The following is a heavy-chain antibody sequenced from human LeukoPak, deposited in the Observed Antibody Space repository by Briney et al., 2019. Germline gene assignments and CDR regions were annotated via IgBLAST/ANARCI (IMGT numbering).Heavy chain of an antibody. V-gene: IGHV3-33*06. CDR2: LWYGGSNK. Sequence: GGSVRLSCSACGFTLRRLVMHGVPQAPGKGLEWLGVLWYGGSNKYYAHYEKGRFTSSRDNSKKTLYLQMNSLRAEDTAGYYCAKDFSYYDSSGSGPDYWDQGTLVTVSS. D-gene: IGHD3-22*01. CDR1: GFTLRRLV. J-gene: IGHJ4*02. CDR3: AKDFSYYDSSGSGPDY.